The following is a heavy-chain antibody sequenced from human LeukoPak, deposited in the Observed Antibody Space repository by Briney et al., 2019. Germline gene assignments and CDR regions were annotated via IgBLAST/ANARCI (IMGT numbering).Heavy chain of an antibody. CDR1: GFTFSSYA. J-gene: IGHJ4*02. V-gene: IGHV3-23*01. CDR2: ISGSGGST. Sequence: GGSLRLSCAASGFTFSSYAMSWVRQAPGKGLEWVSAISGSGGSTYYADSVKGRFTISRDNSKNTLYLQMNSLRAEGTAVYYCAKDRKYSYGPQPFDYWGQGTLVTVSS. D-gene: IGHD5-18*01. CDR3: AKDRKYSYGPQPFDY.